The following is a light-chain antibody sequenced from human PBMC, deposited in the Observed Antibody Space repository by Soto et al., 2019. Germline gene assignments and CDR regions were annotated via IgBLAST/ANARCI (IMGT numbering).Light chain of an antibody. CDR2: DTS. Sequence: EIVLTQSPGTLSLSPGERATLSCRASQSVSSSYLAWYQQKPGQAPRLLIYDTSSMSTGIPDRFSCRGSATDFTLTISRLEPEDIAFYYCQQYENSPLAFGQGTMLEIK. V-gene: IGKV3-20*01. CDR1: QSVSSSY. CDR3: QQYENSPLA. J-gene: IGKJ1*01.